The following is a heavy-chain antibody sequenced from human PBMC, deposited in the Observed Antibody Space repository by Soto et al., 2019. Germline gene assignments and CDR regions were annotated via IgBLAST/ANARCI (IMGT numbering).Heavy chain of an antibody. CDR1: GCSFEDYT. CDR3: ETASYDVLTGQKPYFDH. V-gene: IGHV3-43*01. Sequence: WGTLRLTCAASGCSFEDYTRRWVRHTPGKGPEWISLISSDGGRTLYSDSVKGCFIISRDNRNNSLCLQMNSLPTEDTALYFCETASYDVLTGQKPYFDHWGQGTLVTVS. CDR2: ISSDGGRT. J-gene: IGHJ4*02. D-gene: IGHD3-9*01.